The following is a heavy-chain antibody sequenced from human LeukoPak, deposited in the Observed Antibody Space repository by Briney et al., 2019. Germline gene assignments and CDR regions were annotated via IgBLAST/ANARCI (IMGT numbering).Heavy chain of an antibody. V-gene: IGHV1-69*06. J-gene: IGHJ4*02. CDR3: ARASSDDTAMATPFAY. Sequence: ASVKVSCKASGGTFSNYAINWVRQAPGQGLEWMGGITPIFGTANYLQKFQGRVTITADKSTSTAYMELRRLKSEDTAIYYCARASSDDTAMATPFAYWGQGTLVTVSS. CDR2: ITPIFGTA. CDR1: GGTFSNYA. D-gene: IGHD5-18*01.